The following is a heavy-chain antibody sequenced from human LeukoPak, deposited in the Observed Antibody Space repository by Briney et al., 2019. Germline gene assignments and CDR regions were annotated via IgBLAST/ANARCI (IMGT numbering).Heavy chain of an antibody. J-gene: IGHJ6*02. CDR2: IYYSGST. V-gene: IGHV4-30-4*01. Sequence: SETLSLTCTVSGGSISSGDYYWSWIRQPPGKGLEWIGYIYYSGSTYYNPSLKSRVTISVDTSKNQFSLKLSSVTAADTAVYYCARGAHYYGSGSYYPFYYYYGMDVWGQGTTDTVSS. D-gene: IGHD3-10*01. CDR1: GGSISSGDYY. CDR3: ARGAHYYGSGSYYPFYYYYGMDV.